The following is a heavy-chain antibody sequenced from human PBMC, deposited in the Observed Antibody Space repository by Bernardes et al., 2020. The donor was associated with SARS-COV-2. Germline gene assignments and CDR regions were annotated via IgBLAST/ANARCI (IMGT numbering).Heavy chain of an antibody. J-gene: IGHJ3*02. CDR3: ARLVPAANLAYAFDI. V-gene: IGHV3-21*04. D-gene: IGHD2-2*01. CDR2: IITSGESK. Sequence: GGSLRLSCAASGFTFSNYGMNWVRQAPGKGLEWVAFIITSGESKYYADSVRGRFTISRDNAKDSLSLEMHSLRTEDTAVYYCARLVPAANLAYAFDIWGQGTMVTVSS. CDR1: GFTFSNYG.